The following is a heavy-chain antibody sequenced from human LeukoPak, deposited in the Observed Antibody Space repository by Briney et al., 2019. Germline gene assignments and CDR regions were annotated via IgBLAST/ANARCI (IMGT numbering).Heavy chain of an antibody. CDR2: FDPEDGET. Sequence: ASVKVSCKVSGYTLTELSMHWVRQAPGKGLEWMGGFDPEDGETIYAQKFRGRVTMTEDTSTDTAYMELSSLRSEDTAVYYCATMRRLAIFGVVAWDYYYYGMDVWGQGTTVTVSS. CDR1: GYTLTELS. D-gene: IGHD3-3*01. CDR3: ATMRRLAIFGVVAWDYYYYGMDV. V-gene: IGHV1-24*01. J-gene: IGHJ6*02.